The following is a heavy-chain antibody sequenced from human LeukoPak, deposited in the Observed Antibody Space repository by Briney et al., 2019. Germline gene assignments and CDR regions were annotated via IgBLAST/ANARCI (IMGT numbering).Heavy chain of an antibody. D-gene: IGHD2-2*01. CDR2: INPNSGGT. J-gene: IGHJ6*02. CDR1: GYTFTTFH. V-gene: IGHV1-2*02. CDR3: ARGLGGCSSTSCRYYGMDV. Sequence: ASVKVSCKASGYTFTTFHVHWVRQAPGQGLEWMGWINPNSGGTNYAQKFQGRVTMTRDTSISTAYMELSRLRSDDTAVYYCARGLGGCSSTSCRYYGMDVWGQGTTVTVSS.